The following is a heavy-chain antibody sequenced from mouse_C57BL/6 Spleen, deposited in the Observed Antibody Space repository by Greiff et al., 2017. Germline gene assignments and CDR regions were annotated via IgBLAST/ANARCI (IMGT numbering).Heavy chain of an antibody. V-gene: IGHV7-3*01. CDR1: GFTFTDYY. J-gene: IGHJ4*01. D-gene: IGHD1-1*01. CDR2: IRNKANGYTT. CDR3: ARSIYYYGKDYAMDY. Sequence: EVQLVESGGGLVQPGGSLSLSCAASGFTFTDYYMSWVRQPPGKALEWLGFIRNKANGYTTEYSASVKGRFTISRDNSQSILYLQMNALRAEDSATYYCARSIYYYGKDYAMDYWGQGTSVTVSS.